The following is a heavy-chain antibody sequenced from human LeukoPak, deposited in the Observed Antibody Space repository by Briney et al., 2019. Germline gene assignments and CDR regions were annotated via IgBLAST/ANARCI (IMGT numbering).Heavy chain of an antibody. CDR1: GGSISTYY. V-gene: IGHV4-59*01. CDR2: IYVTGSTDNNPSVKSRV. CDR3: ARTYGSGSYFDS. J-gene: IGHJ4*02. D-gene: IGHD3-10*01. Sequence: SETLSLTCTVSGGSISTYYWSWFRQPPGKGLEWIGYIYVTGSTDNNPSVKSRVNYNSSLKSRVTISVDTATNQFSMKLSSVIAADTAVYYCARTYGSGSYFDSWGQGTLVTVSS.